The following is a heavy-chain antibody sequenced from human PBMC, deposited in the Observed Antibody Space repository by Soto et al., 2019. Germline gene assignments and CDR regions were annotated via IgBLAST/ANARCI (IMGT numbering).Heavy chain of an antibody. V-gene: IGHV1-18*01. CDR3: ARDPYRRRGAFDI. CDR2: TSAYNGNT. Sequence: ASVKVSCKASGYTFTSYGISWLRQAPEQGLEWMGWTSAYNGNTNYAQKLQGRVTMTTDTSTSTAYMELRSLRSDDTAVYYCARDPYRRRGAFDIWGQGTMVTVSS. CDR1: GYTFTSYG. D-gene: IGHD3-10*01. J-gene: IGHJ3*02.